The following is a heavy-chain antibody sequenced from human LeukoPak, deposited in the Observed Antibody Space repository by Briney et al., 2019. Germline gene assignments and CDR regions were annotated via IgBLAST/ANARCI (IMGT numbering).Heavy chain of an antibody. CDR3: ARVLRYFDWFPCDY. D-gene: IGHD3-9*01. V-gene: IGHV1-69*13. CDR1: GGTFSRYA. J-gene: IGHJ4*02. Sequence: SVKVSCKASGGTFSRYAISWVRQAPGQGLEWMGGNIPIFGTANYAQKFQGRVTITADESTSTAYMELSSLRSEDTAVYYCARVLRYFDWFPCDYWGQGTLVTVSS. CDR2: NIPIFGTA.